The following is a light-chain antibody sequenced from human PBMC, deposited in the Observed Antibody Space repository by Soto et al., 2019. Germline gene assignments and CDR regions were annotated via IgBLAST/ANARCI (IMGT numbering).Light chain of an antibody. J-gene: IGLJ2*01. CDR3: RSYRSTSSLVV. V-gene: IGLV2-14*01. CDR2: DVI. CDR1: SSDVGDYNY. Sequence: QSALTQPASVSGSPGQSITISCTGTSSDVGDYNYVSWYQQYPGKAPKLMIYDVINRPSGVSDRFSGSQSGNTASLPISGLQAEDEADYYCRSYRSTSSLVVFGGGTKLTVL.